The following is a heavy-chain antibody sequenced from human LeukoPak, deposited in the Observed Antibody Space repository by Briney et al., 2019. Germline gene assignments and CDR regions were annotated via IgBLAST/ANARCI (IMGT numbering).Heavy chain of an antibody. CDR1: GFTFSSYA. Sequence: GRSLRLSCAASGFTFSSYAMHWVRQAPGKGLEWVAVVSYDGSNKYYADSVKGRFTISRDNSKNTLYLQMNSLRAEDTAVYYCARCSSTSCFNWFDPWGQGTLVTVSS. V-gene: IGHV3-30-3*01. CDR2: VSYDGSNK. J-gene: IGHJ5*02. D-gene: IGHD2-2*01. CDR3: ARCSSTSCFNWFDP.